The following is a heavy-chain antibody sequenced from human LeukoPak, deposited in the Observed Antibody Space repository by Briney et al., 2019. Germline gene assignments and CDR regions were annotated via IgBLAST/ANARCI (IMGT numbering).Heavy chain of an antibody. CDR2: IYSGGST. CDR1: GFIFSSYG. J-gene: IGHJ4*02. Sequence: GGSLRLSCAASGFIFSSYGMHWVRQAPGKGLEWVSVIYSGGSTYYADSVKGRFTISRDNSKNTLYLQMNSLRAEDTAVYYCARVDYGDYGFDYWGQGTLVTVSS. CDR3: ARVDYGDYGFDY. V-gene: IGHV3-66*01. D-gene: IGHD4-17*01.